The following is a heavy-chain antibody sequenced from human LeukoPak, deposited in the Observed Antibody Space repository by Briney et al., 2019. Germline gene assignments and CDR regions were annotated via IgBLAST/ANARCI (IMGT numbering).Heavy chain of an antibody. D-gene: IGHD3-10*01. CDR2: IYYSGST. V-gene: IGHV4-59*01. CDR3: AREGSGGYSPVDV. J-gene: IGHJ6*04. Sequence: SETLSLTCTVSGGSISSYYWSWIRQPPGKGLEWIGYIYYSGSTNYNPSLKSRVTISVDTSKNQFSLKLSSVTAADTAVYYCAREGSGGYSPVDVWGKGTTVTVSS. CDR1: GGSISSYY.